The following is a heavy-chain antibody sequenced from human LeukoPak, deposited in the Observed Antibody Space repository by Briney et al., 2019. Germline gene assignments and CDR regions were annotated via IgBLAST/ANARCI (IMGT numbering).Heavy chain of an antibody. CDR3: ARVTRNSGWFFDY. CDR2: TAHRGST. D-gene: IGHD6-19*01. Sequence: SETLSLTCAVSGYSIRGGYFWGWIRPPPGRGLEWIGSTAHRGSTYYNPSLKGRVSISIDGSKNQFSLSLTSATAADTAIYYCARVTRNSGWFFDYWGQGTLATVSS. J-gene: IGHJ4*02. CDR1: GYSIRGGYF. V-gene: IGHV4-38-2*01.